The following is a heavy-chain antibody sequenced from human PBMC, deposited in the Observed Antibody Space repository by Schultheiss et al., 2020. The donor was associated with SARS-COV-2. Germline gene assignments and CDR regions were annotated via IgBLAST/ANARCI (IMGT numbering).Heavy chain of an antibody. V-gene: IGHV3-21*01. CDR2: ISSSSSYI. Sequence: GGSLRLSCAASGFTFSTYSMNWVRQAPGKGLEWVSSISSSSSYIYYADSVKGRFTISRDNAKNSLFLQMNSLRAGDTAVYYCASIVATIRGISDAFDIWGQGTMVTVSS. CDR1: GFTFSTYS. CDR3: ASIVATIRGISDAFDI. J-gene: IGHJ3*02. D-gene: IGHD5-12*01.